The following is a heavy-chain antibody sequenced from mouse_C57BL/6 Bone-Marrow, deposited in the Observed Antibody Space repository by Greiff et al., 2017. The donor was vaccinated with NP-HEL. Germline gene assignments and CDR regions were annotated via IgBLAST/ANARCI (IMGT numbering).Heavy chain of an antibody. Sequence: EVQLQQSGTVLARPGASVKMSCKTSGYTFTSYWMHWVKQRPGQGLEWIGAIYPGNSDTSYNQKFKGKAKLTAVTSASTAYMELSSLTNEDSAVYYCTTILGPYYRTDYGGQGTTLTVSS. CDR1: GYTFTSYW. CDR3: TTILGPYYRTDY. V-gene: IGHV1-5*01. D-gene: IGHD4-1*01. J-gene: IGHJ2*01. CDR2: IYPGNSDT.